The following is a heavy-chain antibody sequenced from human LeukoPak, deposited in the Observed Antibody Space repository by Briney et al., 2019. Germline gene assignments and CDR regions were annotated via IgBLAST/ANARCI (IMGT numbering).Heavy chain of an antibody. J-gene: IGHJ3*02. CDR3: VRLLGGYFAGNTFDI. V-gene: IGHV4-39*01. Sequence: SETLSLTCTVSGGSINTFNHYWGWIRQPPGKGLEWIGSIYYSGNTYYDASLKSRVAMSVDTSKNQFSLNLSSVTATDTAVYFCVRLLGGYFAGNTFDIWGQGTVVSVSS. D-gene: IGHD3-9*01. CDR1: GGSINTFNHY. CDR2: IYYSGNT.